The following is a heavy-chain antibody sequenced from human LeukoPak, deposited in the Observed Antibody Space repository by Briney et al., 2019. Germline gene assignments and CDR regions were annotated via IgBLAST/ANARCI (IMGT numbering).Heavy chain of an antibody. CDR2: IYYSGST. Sequence: SETLSLTCTVSGGSISSSSYYWGWIRQPPGKGLEWIGSIYYSGSTYYNPSLKSRVTISVDTSKNQFSLKLSSVTAADTAVYYCAGRVASLRFDYWGQGTLVTVSS. D-gene: IGHD5-12*01. CDR1: GGSISSSSYY. V-gene: IGHV4-39*01. CDR3: AGRVASLRFDY. J-gene: IGHJ4*02.